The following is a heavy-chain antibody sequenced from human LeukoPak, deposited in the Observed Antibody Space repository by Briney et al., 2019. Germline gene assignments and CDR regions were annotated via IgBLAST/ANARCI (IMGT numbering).Heavy chain of an antibody. D-gene: IGHD3-10*01. J-gene: IGHJ6*03. CDR1: GGSFSGYY. Sequence: SETLSLTCAVYGGSFSGYYWSWIRQPPGKGLEWIGEINHSGSTNYNPSLMSRVTISVDTSKNQFSLKLSSVTAADTAVYYCAKQRRVRGAKEVYYYYYYYMDVWGKGTTVTISS. CDR2: INHSGST. CDR3: AKQRRVRGAKEVYYYYYYYMDV. V-gene: IGHV4-34*01.